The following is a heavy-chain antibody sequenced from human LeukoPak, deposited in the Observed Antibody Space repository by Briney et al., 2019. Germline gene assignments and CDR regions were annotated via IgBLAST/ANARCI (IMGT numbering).Heavy chain of an antibody. V-gene: IGHV1-2*02. Sequence: ASVKVSCKASGYTFTGYYMHWVRQAPGQGLEWMGWINPNSGGTNYAQKFQGRVTMTRVTSISTAYMVLSRLRSDDTAVYYCARVLCCGSSPDYWGQGTLVTVSS. D-gene: IGHD6-6*01. CDR1: GYTFTGYY. CDR3: ARVLCCGSSPDY. CDR2: INPNSGGT. J-gene: IGHJ4*02.